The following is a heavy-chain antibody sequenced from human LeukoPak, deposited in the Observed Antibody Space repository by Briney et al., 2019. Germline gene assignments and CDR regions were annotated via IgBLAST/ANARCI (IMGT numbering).Heavy chain of an antibody. V-gene: IGHV1-2*02. J-gene: IGHJ5*02. CDR1: GYTFTVYY. CDR2: INPNSGGT. CDR3: ARTPLPIVVVPAAIHNWFDP. D-gene: IGHD2-2*01. Sequence: ASVKVSCKASGYTFTVYYMHWVRQAPGQVLEWMGWINPNSGGTNYAQKFQGRVTMTRDTSISTAYMELSRLRSDDTAVYYCARTPLPIVVVPAAIHNWFDPWGQGTLVTVSS.